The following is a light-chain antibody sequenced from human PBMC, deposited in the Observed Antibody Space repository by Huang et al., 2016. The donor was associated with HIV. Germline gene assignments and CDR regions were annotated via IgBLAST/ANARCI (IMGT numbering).Light chain of an antibody. CDR2: SAS. CDR3: LQNNVYPWT. J-gene: IGKJ1*01. Sequence: AIQMTQSPASLSASVGDRVTITCRASQDIRNAIGWYQQRLWKAPKLLVSSASHVQSGVPSRFTGSGSATHFTLTISGLQPEDFATYFCLQNNVYPWTFGQGTKVEI. CDR1: QDIRNA. V-gene: IGKV1-6*01.